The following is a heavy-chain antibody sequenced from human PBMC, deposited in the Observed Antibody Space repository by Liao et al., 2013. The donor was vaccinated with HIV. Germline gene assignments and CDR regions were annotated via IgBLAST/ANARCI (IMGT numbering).Heavy chain of an antibody. V-gene: IGHV4-4*07. CDR3: ARDEYDIFAHLYYFDF. CDR2: INSSGNA. D-gene: IGHD3-9*01. CDR1: GDSITSHY. Sequence: QLQLQESGPRLVRPSETLSLTCTVSGDSITSHYWSWIRQSADKGLEWIGRINSSGNANYFSSLRSRVTMSVDTSKNQFSLKLSSVTAADTAVYFCARDEYDIFAHLYYFDFWGQGILVTVSS. J-gene: IGHJ4*02.